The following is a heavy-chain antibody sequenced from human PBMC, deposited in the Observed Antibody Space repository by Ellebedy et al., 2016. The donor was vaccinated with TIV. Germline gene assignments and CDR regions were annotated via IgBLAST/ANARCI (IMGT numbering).Heavy chain of an antibody. D-gene: IGHD5-24*01. CDR1: GRSISSGGYY. Sequence: SETLSLTXTVSGRSISSGGYYWGWISQHPGQGLEWIGYFYYSGSTYYNPSLKSRVTISVDTSKNQFSLQLYSVTAADTAIYYCARGGRDGYSYDFWGQGTLVTVSS. CDR2: FYYSGST. J-gene: IGHJ4*02. CDR3: ARGGRDGYSYDF. V-gene: IGHV4-31*03.